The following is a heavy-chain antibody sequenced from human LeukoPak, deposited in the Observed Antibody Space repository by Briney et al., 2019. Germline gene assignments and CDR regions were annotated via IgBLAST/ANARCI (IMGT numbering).Heavy chain of an antibody. J-gene: IGHJ4*02. V-gene: IGHV4-4*09. D-gene: IGHD6-19*01. CDR2: IYNGVPT. CDR3: GQTTGWPGFYY. CDR1: GPPISRFY. Sequence: PSETLSLICTPSGPPISRFYWSWVRQPPGKGLEWIGNIYNGVPTFFNPSLDGRVTLSVDTPKTQFSLQLASLAAAGTAVYYCGQTTGWPGFYYWVQGMLVTDCS.